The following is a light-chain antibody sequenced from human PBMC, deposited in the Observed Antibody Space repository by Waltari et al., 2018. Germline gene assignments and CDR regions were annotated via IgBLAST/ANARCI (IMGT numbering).Light chain of an antibody. CDR3: AAWDDSLRRKV. CDR2: WNH. CDR1: SPNIGSNF. Sequence: QSVLTQPPSVSGTPGQRVTISCSGSSPNIGSNFVYWYQQFPGTAPKLLTCWNHQRPSGVPDRVSGCKSGTSTSLAISGLRSEDEADYYCAAWDDSLRRKVFGGGTKLTVL. V-gene: IGLV1-47*01. J-gene: IGLJ3*02.